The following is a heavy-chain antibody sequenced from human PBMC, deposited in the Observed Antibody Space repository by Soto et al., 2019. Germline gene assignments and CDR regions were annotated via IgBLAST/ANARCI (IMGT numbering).Heavy chain of an antibody. CDR1: RGSISSGGYY. J-gene: IGHJ6*02. CDR3: ARQPFCTSAKCYRGSYYYYYAMDV. V-gene: IGHV4-31*03. D-gene: IGHD2-2*02. CDR2: IYYSGNT. Sequence: TLSLTCTVSRGSISSGGYYWNWIRQHPGKGLEWIGYIYYSGNTYYNPSLKSRVTISVDTSKDQFSLKLTSVTAADTAIYYCARQPFCTSAKCYRGSYYYYYAMDVWGQGTTVTVSS.